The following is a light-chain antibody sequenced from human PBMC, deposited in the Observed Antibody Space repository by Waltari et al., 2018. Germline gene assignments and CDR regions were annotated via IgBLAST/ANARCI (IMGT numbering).Light chain of an antibody. CDR1: SSDVGGYKY. CDR3: CSYAGSFTWL. Sequence: QSALTQPRSVSGSPGQSVAISCTGTSSDVGGYKYVSWYQHHPGKAPKLMIYEGGKRPSGVPERVSGSKSGNTASLTISGLQAEDEAEYYCCSYAGSFTWLFGGGTKLTVL. CDR2: EGG. J-gene: IGLJ3*02. V-gene: IGLV2-11*01.